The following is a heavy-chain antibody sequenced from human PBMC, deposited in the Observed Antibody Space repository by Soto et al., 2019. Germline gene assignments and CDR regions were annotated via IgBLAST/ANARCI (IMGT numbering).Heavy chain of an antibody. CDR3: ARHVEIIYSSRSRHWFDP. CDR2: MYYSGST. D-gene: IGHD6-13*01. J-gene: IGHJ5*02. V-gene: IGHV4-39*01. Sequence: QLQLQESGPGLVKSSETLSLTCSVSGGSISSSSFHWGWIRQPPGKGLEWIGSMYYSGSTYYNPSLKSRVTISVDTSKNQFSLTLSSVTAADTAVYYCARHVEIIYSSRSRHWFDPWGQGTLVTVSS. CDR1: GGSISSSSFH.